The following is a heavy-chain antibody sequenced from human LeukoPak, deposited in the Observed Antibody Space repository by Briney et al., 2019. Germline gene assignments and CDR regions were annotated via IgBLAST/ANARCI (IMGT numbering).Heavy chain of an antibody. CDR2: IIPIFGTA. D-gene: IGHD4-17*01. V-gene: IGHV1-69*05. J-gene: IGHJ4*02. CDR1: AGTFSSYA. Sequence: ASVKVSCKASAGTFSSYAISWVRQAPGQGLEWMGRIIPIFGTANYAQKFQGRVTITTDESTSTAYMELSSLRSEDTAVYYCAREEVTVTTKPFDYWGQGTLVTVSS. CDR3: AREEVTVTTKPFDY.